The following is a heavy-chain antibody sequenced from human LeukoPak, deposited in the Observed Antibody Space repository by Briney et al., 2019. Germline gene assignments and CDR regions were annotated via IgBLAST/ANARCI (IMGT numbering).Heavy chain of an antibody. CDR2: ISWDGGST. Sequence: PGRSLRLSCAASGFTFDDYAMHWVRQAPGKGLEWVSLISWDGGSTYYADSVKGRFTISRDNAKNSLYLQMNSLRAEDTAVYYCARNTELIVFNYYYYYMDVWGKGTTVTVSS. J-gene: IGHJ6*03. CDR1: GFTFDDYA. D-gene: IGHD3-22*01. CDR3: ARNTELIVFNYYYYYMDV. V-gene: IGHV3-43D*03.